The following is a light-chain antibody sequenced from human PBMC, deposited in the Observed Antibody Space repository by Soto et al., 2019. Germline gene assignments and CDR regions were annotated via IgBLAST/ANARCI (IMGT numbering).Light chain of an antibody. CDR3: GTWAESLGAGV. CDR2: DDN. V-gene: IGLV1-51*01. J-gene: IGLJ2*01. Sequence: QSVLTQPASLSATPGEKVTIFCSGRGSNIGRNYVSWYRQFPGTAPQLLIYDDNKRHSGVPDRMSGSRYGTSASLAIAGLQPGDEADYYCGTWAESLGAGVFGGGTKLTVL. CDR1: GSNIGRNY.